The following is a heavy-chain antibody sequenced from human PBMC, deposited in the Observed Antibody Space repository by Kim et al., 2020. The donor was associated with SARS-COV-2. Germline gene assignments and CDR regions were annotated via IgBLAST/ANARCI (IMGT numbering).Heavy chain of an antibody. CDR3: AGVSNWDYYSYGMDV. CDR2: IYTSGST. CDR1: GGSISSYY. Sequence: SETLSLTCTVSGGSISSYYWSWIRQPAGKGLEWIGRIYTSGSTNYNPSLKSRVTMSVDTSKNQFSLKLSSVTAADAYVYYCAGVSNWDYYSYGMDVWGQGTTVTVSS. J-gene: IGHJ6*02. D-gene: IGHD3-16*01. V-gene: IGHV4-4*07.